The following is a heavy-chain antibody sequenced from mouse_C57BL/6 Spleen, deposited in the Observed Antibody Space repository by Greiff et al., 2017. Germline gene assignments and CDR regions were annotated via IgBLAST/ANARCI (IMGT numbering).Heavy chain of an antibody. Sequence: EVMLVESGEGLVKPGGSLKLSCAASGFTFSSYAMSWVRQTPEKRLEWVAYISSGGDYIYYADTVKGRFTISRDNARNTLYLQLSSLKSEDTAMYYCSRASTGTAWFAYWGQGTLVTVSA. V-gene: IGHV5-9-1*02. CDR3: SRASTGTAWFAY. D-gene: IGHD4-1*02. CDR1: GFTFSSYA. CDR2: ISSGGDYI. J-gene: IGHJ3*01.